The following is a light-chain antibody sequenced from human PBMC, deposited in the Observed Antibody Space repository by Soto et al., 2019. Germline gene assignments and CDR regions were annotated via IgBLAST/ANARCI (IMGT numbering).Light chain of an antibody. V-gene: IGKV3-15*01. J-gene: IGKJ2*01. CDR3: QQCNNWPTYT. CDR2: GES. CDR1: QSVSSN. Sequence: EIVMTQSPATLSVSPGERATLSCRASQSVSSNLAWYQQKPGQAPRLLIYGESTRATGIPARFSGSGSGTEFALTISNLQSEDFASYSCQQCNNWPTYTFGHGTKVDIK.